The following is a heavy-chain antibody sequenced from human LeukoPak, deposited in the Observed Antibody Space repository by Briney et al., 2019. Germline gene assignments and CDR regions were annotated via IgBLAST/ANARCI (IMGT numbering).Heavy chain of an antibody. CDR1: GYTFTGYY. J-gene: IGHJ5*02. D-gene: IGHD3-9*01. CDR2: INPNSGGT. Sequence: ASVKVSCKASGYTFTGYYMHWVRQAPGQGLEWMGWINPNSGGTNYAQKFQGRVTMTRDTSISTAYMELSRLRSDDTAVYYCARAYYDILTGYPNWFDPWGQGTLVTVPS. CDR3: ARAYYDILTGYPNWFDP. V-gene: IGHV1-2*02.